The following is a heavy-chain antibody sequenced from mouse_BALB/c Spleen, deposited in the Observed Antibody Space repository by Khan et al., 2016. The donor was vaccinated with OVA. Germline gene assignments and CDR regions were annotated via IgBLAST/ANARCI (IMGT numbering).Heavy chain of an antibody. D-gene: IGHD1-1*01. Sequence: VQLQQSGPELVKPGASVKVSCKASGYSFTDYNMFWVKQSHGKSLEWIGYIDPYNGGTSYNQKFKGKATLTVDKSSSTAFMHLSSLTSDDSAVFYCASTDDYCSSNYFDYWGQGTTLTVSS. CDR1: GYSFTDYN. J-gene: IGHJ2*01. CDR2: IDPYNGGT. V-gene: IGHV1S135*01. CDR3: ASTDDYCSSNYFDY.